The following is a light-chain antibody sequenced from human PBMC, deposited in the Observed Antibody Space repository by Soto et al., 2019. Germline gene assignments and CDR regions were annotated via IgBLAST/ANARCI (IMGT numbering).Light chain of an antibody. CDR1: QSVSNNY. CDR3: QQSGGSPIT. CDR2: GAS. Sequence: EMVWTQYARTLFLSPKERATRSCRVSQSVSNNYLAWYQQKPGQAPRLLIYGASSRATGIPDRFSGSGSGTDFTLAISTLEPEEFAVYYCQQSGGSPITFTLGTRLEIK. V-gene: IGKV3-20*01. J-gene: IGKJ5*01.